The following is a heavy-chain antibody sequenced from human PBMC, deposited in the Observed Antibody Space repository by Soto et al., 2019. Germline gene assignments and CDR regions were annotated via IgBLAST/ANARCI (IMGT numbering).Heavy chain of an antibody. CDR2: TYYRSKWYN. Sequence: QVQLQQSGPGLVKPSETLSLTCAISGDSVSSHSAAWNWIRQSPSRGLEWLGRTYYRSKWYNDYAVSVKSRIIINPDTSKNQVSLQLNSVTPEDTAVYYCARDDHCSGGSCYNLADYWGQGSLVTVCS. CDR1: GDSVSSHSAA. CDR3: ARDDHCSGGSCYNLADY. D-gene: IGHD2-15*01. V-gene: IGHV6-1*01. J-gene: IGHJ4*02.